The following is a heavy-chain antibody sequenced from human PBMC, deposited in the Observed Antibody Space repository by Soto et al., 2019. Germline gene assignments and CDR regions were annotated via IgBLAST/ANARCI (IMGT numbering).Heavy chain of an antibody. Sequence: SVKVSCKASGGTFSSYTISWVRQAPGQGLEWMGRIIPILGIANYAQKFQGRVTITADKSTSTAYMELGSLRSEDTAVYYCARQEGYDSSGYYYAGPAGWFDPWGQGTLVTVSS. CDR1: GGTFSSYT. J-gene: IGHJ5*02. CDR2: IIPILGIA. D-gene: IGHD3-22*01. V-gene: IGHV1-69*02. CDR3: ARQEGYDSSGYYYAGPAGWFDP.